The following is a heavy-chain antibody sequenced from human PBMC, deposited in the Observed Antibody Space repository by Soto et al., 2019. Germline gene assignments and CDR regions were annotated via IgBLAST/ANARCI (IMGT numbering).Heavy chain of an antibody. J-gene: IGHJ3*02. CDR1: GDSMSRGDYY. CDR2: VYHTGST. CDR3: ARDPLDDYCDVSHVFDM. D-gene: IGHD4-17*01. V-gene: IGHV4-30-4*01. Sequence: QVQLQESGPGLVKPSQTLSLSCTVSGDSMSRGDYYWSWIRMPPGKGLEWIGFVYHTGSTYYSPSLRGRVDISVDTSKNQFSLKLNSVTAADTAVYYCARDPLDDYCDVSHVFDMWGQGTMVTVSS.